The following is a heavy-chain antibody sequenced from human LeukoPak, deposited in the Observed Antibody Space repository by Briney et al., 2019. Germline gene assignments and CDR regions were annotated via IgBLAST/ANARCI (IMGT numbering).Heavy chain of an antibody. V-gene: IGHV3-30*02. CDR1: GFTFSSYG. D-gene: IGHD3-10*01. CDR2: IRYDGSNK. CDR3: AKDLYYYGSGSYLEDY. J-gene: IGHJ4*02. Sequence: PGGSLRLSCAASGFTFSSYGMHWVRQAPGKGLERVAFIRYDGSNKYYADSVKGRFTISRDNSKNTLYLQMNSLRAEDTAVYYCAKDLYYYGSGSYLEDYWGQGTPVTVSS.